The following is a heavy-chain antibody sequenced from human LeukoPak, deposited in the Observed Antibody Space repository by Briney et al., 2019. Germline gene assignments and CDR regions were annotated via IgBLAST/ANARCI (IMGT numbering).Heavy chain of an antibody. D-gene: IGHD6-13*01. Sequence: GGSLRLFCSASGFTFTSDAMHWVRQAPGEGLEDVSGISSSWGSTYYADSVKGRFNISRQNSKHTLYLKVNPLRPEDTAVYYCFKGGCSIWSWFDSWGEGTLVTVSS. CDR1: GFTFTSDA. CDR3: FKGGCSIWSWFDS. V-gene: IGHV3-64D*06. J-gene: IGHJ5*01. CDR2: ISSSWGST.